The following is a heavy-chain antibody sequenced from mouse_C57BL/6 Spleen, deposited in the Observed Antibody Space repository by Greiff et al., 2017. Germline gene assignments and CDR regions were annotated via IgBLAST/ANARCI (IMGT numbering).Heavy chain of an antibody. CDR3: ARNWYYGSSYAMDY. CDR2: IRSGGST. Sequence: QVQLKESGPGLVQPSQSLSITCTVSGFSLTSYGVHWVRQSPGKGLEWLGVIRSGGSTDYNAAFISRLSISKDNSTSQVFFKMNSLQADDTAIYYCARNWYYGSSYAMDYWGQGTSVTVSS. J-gene: IGHJ4*01. D-gene: IGHD1-1*01. V-gene: IGHV2-2*01. CDR1: GFSLTSYG.